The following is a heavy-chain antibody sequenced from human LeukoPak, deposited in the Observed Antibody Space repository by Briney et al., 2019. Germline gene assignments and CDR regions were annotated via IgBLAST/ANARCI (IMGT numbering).Heavy chain of an antibody. CDR3: ARDPSRGYTYGYGDY. D-gene: IGHD5-18*01. Sequence: GGSLRLSCAASGFTFSNYWMNRVRQPPGKRLEWVANIYRDGSETYYVDSVKGRFTISRDNAKNSLYLQMNGLRAEDTAVYYCARDPSRGYTYGYGDYWGQGTQVTVSS. V-gene: IGHV3-7*01. CDR2: IYRDGSET. J-gene: IGHJ4*02. CDR1: GFTFSNYW.